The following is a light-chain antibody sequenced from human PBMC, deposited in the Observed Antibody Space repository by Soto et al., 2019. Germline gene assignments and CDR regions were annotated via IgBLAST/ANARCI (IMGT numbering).Light chain of an antibody. CDR1: SSNIGAGYD. CDR3: QSYDSSLSGWV. Sequence: SVLTQPPSVSGAPGQRVTISCTESSSNIGAGYDVHWYQQLPGTAPKLLIYGNSKRPSGFPDRFSGSKSGTSASLDITGLQAEDEADYYCQSYDSSLSGWVFGGGTKVTVL. CDR2: GNS. J-gene: IGLJ3*02. V-gene: IGLV1-40*01.